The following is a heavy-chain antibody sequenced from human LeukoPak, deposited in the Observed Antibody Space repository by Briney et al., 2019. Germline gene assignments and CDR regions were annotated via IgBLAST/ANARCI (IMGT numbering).Heavy chain of an antibody. D-gene: IGHD6-19*01. CDR2: ISSSSSYI. J-gene: IGHJ4*02. CDR1: GFTFSSYS. Sequence: GGSLRLSCAASGFTFSSYSMSWVRQAPGKGLEWVSSISSSSSYIYYADSVKGRFTISRDNAKNSLYLQMNSLRAEDTAVYYCARDRTGALAGFDYWGQGTLVTVSP. CDR3: ARDRTGALAGFDY. V-gene: IGHV3-21*01.